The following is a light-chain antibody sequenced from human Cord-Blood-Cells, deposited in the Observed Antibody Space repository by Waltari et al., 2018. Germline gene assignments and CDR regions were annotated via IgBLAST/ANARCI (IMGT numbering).Light chain of an antibody. CDR3: CSYAGSSTLV. CDR1: SSDVGSSNL. J-gene: IGLJ3*02. CDR2: EGS. Sequence: SALTQPAPVSGSPGQSITLSCTGTSSDVGSSNLVSWYQQHPGKAPKLMIYEGSKLPSGVSNRFSGSKSGNTASLTISGLQAEDEADYYCCSYAGSSTLVFGGGTKLTVL. V-gene: IGLV2-23*01.